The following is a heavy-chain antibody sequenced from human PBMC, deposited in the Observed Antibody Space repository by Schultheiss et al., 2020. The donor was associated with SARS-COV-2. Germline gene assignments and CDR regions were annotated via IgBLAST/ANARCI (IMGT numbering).Heavy chain of an antibody. D-gene: IGHD3-10*01. J-gene: IGHJ6*02. Sequence: GGSLRLSCAASGFTFSSYAMHWVRQAPGKGLEWVAVISYDGSNKYYADSVKGRFIISRDNAKSSLYLQMDSLRAEDTAVYYCVRNDRELLSGTYYQWGMDVWGQGTTVTVSS. CDR1: GFTFSSYA. V-gene: IGHV3-30*04. CDR2: ISYDGSNK. CDR3: VRNDRELLSGTYYQWGMDV.